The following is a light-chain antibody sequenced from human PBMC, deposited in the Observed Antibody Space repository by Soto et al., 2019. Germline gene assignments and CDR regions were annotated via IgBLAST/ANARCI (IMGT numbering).Light chain of an antibody. Sequence: QSVLTQPPSASASLGASVTLTCTLSSGYSNYKVDWYQQRPGKGPRFVMRVGTGGIVGSKGDGIPDRFSVLGSGLNRYLTIKNIQEVDESAYHCGADHGSGSNFVVFGGGTKVTVL. V-gene: IGLV9-49*01. J-gene: IGLJ2*01. CDR2: VGTGGIVG. CDR1: SGYSNYK. CDR3: GADHGSGSNFVV.